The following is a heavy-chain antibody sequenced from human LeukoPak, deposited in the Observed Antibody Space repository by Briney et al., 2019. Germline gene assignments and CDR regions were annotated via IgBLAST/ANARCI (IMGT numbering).Heavy chain of an antibody. J-gene: IGHJ4*02. CDR3: AKEYSGSFSPDY. D-gene: IGHD1-26*01. Sequence: PGGSLRLSCSASGFTVSSNYMSWVRQAPGKGLEWVSVIYSGGSTYYADSVKGRFTISRDNSKNTLYLQMNSLRAEDTAVYYCAKEYSGSFSPDYWGQGTLVTVSS. CDR1: GFTVSSNY. V-gene: IGHV3-66*01. CDR2: IYSGGST.